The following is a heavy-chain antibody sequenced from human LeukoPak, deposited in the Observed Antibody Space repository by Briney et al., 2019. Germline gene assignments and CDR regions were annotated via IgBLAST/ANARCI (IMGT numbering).Heavy chain of an antibody. J-gene: IGHJ4*02. Sequence: GGSLRLSCAASGFTFSSYTMNWVHQAPGKGLEWVSYISSGNSNIYYADSVKGRFTISRDNAKNSLYLQMNSLRAEDTAVYYCARDVDYANPRHDYWGQGTLVTVPS. CDR2: ISSGNSNI. CDR3: ARDVDYANPRHDY. V-gene: IGHV3-48*01. CDR1: GFTFSSYT. D-gene: IGHD4/OR15-4a*01.